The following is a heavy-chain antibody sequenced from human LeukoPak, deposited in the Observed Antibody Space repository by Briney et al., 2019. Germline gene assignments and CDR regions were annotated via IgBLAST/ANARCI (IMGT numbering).Heavy chain of an antibody. CDR2: IYYTGAT. Sequence: PSETLSLTCTVSGGSISSYYWSWIRLPPGKGLEWVGYIYYTGATYYNPSLKSRVTISLDTSKNQFSLQLSSVTAADAAVYYCARAGYSYGTGYYFDYWGQGALVTVSS. J-gene: IGHJ4*02. V-gene: IGHV4-59*01. D-gene: IGHD5-18*01. CDR3: ARAGYSYGTGYYFDY. CDR1: GGSISSYY.